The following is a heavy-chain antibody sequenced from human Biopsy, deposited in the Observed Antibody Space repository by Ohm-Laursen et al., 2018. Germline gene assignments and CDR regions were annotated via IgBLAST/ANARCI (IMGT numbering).Heavy chain of an antibody. J-gene: IGHJ2*01. Sequence: SETLSLTCTVSGDTISTYYWNWIRQTPGKGLEWIGYIHYTGHIRINPSLNSRATISADTSKDQFSLKLSSLTAADTAIYYCARNRVDVVKVTTIGWNFDLWGRGTLVTVS. D-gene: IGHD5-12*01. V-gene: IGHV4-59*08. CDR1: GDTISTYY. CDR3: ARNRVDVVKVTTIGWNFDL. CDR2: IHYTGHI.